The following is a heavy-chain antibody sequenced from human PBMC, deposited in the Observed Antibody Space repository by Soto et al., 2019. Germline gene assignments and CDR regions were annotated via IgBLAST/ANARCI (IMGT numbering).Heavy chain of an antibody. D-gene: IGHD1-26*01. J-gene: IGHJ4*02. Sequence: SETLSLTCTVSGGSISSGGYYWSWIRQPPGKGLEWIGYIYYSGGTNYNPSLKSRVTISVDSSKNHFSLKLSSVTAADTAVYYCARRYGGNLDYWGQGTLVTVSS. CDR3: ARRYGGNLDY. CDR2: IYYSGGT. V-gene: IGHV4-61*03. CDR1: GGSISSGGYY.